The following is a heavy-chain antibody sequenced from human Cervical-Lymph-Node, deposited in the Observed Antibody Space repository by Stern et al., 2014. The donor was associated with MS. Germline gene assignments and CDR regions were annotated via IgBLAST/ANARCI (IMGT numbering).Heavy chain of an antibody. V-gene: IGHV6-1*01. CDR1: GDTVSSDSAT. J-gene: IGHJ4*02. Sequence: QVQLVQSGPGLVKPSQTLSLTCAISGDTVSSDSATWNWIRQSPSRGLEWLGRTYYRHKWSHDYAVSVKSRISIKPDTSRNQFSLQLNSVTPEDTAVYYCARASPAFYYDAAGYYFFDSWGQGTLVAVSS. CDR2: TYYRHKWSH. D-gene: IGHD3-16*01. CDR3: ARASPAFYYDAAGYYFFDS.